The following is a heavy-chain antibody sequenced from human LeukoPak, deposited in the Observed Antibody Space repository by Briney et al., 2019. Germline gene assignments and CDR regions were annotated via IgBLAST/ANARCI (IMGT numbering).Heavy chain of an antibody. CDR3: ASGGPYGDYFNWFDP. CDR1: GGSFSGYY. D-gene: IGHD4-17*01. J-gene: IGHJ5*02. V-gene: IGHV4-34*01. CDR2: INHSGST. Sequence: SETLSLTCAVYGGSFSGYYWSWIRQPPGKWLEWIGEINHSGSTNYNPSLKSRATISVDTSRNQFSLKLSSVTAADTAVYYCASGGPYGDYFNWFDPWGQGTLVTVSS.